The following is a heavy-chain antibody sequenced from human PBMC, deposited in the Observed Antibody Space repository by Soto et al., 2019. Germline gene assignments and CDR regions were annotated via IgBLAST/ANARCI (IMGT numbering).Heavy chain of an antibody. J-gene: IGHJ4*02. CDR2: INHSGST. CDR1: GGSFSGYY. CDR3: ARVVTYYYGSGSYPAYFDY. D-gene: IGHD3-10*01. Sequence: QVQLQQWGAGLLKPSETLSLTCAVYGGSFSGYYWSWIRQPPGKGLEWIGEINHSGSTNYNPSLKSRVTISVDTSNIQFSLKLSSVTAADTAVYYCARVVTYYYGSGSYPAYFDYWGQGTLVTVSS. V-gene: IGHV4-34*01.